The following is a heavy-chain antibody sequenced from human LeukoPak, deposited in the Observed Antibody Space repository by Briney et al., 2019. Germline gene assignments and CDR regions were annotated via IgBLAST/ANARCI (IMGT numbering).Heavy chain of an antibody. Sequence: GGSLRLSCAASGFTFSSYAMHWVRQAPGKGLEWVAVISYDGSNKYYADSVRGRFTISRDNSKNTLYLQMNSLRAEDTAVYYCAKDLFLWYFDLWGRGTLVTVSS. J-gene: IGHJ2*01. CDR2: ISYDGSNK. V-gene: IGHV3-30-3*01. CDR1: GFTFSSYA. D-gene: IGHD2-21*01. CDR3: AKDLFLWYFDL.